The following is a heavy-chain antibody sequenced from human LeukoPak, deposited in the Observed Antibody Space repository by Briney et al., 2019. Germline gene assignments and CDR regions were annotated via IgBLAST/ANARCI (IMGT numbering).Heavy chain of an antibody. J-gene: IGHJ4*02. D-gene: IGHD4-11*01. CDR1: GFTFSSYW. CDR3: AREDHSNYNY. CDR2: IKQDGGER. Sequence: GGSLRLSCAVSGFTFSSYWMSWVRQAPGKGLEWVANIKQDGGERFYVDSVKGRFTISRDNAKNSLYLQMNSLRVEDTAVYYCAREDHSNYNYWGQGTLVTVSS. V-gene: IGHV3-7*01.